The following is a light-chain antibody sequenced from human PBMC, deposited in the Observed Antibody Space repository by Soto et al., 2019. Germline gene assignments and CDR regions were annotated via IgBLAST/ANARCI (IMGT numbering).Light chain of an antibody. V-gene: IGLV2-8*01. J-gene: IGLJ2*01. CDR2: EVS. CDR1: SSDVGGYNY. CDR3: SSYAGSNNFDVV. Sequence: QSALTQPPSASGSPGQSVTISCTGTSSDVGGYNYVSWYQQHPGKAPKLMIYEVSKRPSGVPDRFSGSKSGNTASLTVSGLQAEDEADYYCSSYAGSNNFDVVFGGGTNLTVL.